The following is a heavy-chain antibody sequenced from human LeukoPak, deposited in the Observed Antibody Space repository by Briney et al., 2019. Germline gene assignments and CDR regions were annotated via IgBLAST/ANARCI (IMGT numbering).Heavy chain of an antibody. CDR2: ISYDGSNK. J-gene: IGHJ4*02. CDR3: VREEYDDLGY. Sequence: GGSLRLSCAASGFTFSSYGMHWVRQAPGKGLEWVAVISYDGSNKYYADSVKGRFTISRDNSKNTLYLQVNSLRAEDTAVYYCVREEYDDLGYWGQGTLVTVSS. CDR1: GFTFSSYG. D-gene: IGHD3-3*01. V-gene: IGHV3-30*03.